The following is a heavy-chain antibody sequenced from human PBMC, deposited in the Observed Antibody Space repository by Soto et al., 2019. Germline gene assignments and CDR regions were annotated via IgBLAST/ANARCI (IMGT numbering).Heavy chain of an antibody. Sequence: ESGGGLVQPGGSLRLSCAASGFTFSSYEMNWVRQAPGKGLEWVSYISSSGSTIYYADSVKGRFTISRDNAKNSLYLQMNSLRAEDTAVYYCARDGGSSSWYSYYGMDVWGQGTTVTVSS. CDR3: ARDGGSSSWYSYYGMDV. V-gene: IGHV3-48*03. D-gene: IGHD6-13*01. CDR2: ISSSGSTI. CDR1: GFTFSSYE. J-gene: IGHJ6*02.